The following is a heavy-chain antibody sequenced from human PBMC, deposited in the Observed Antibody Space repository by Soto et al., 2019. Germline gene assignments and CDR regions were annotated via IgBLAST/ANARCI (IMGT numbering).Heavy chain of an antibody. J-gene: IGHJ4*02. Sequence: EVQLVESGGGLVQPGGSLRLSCAASGFTFSSYWMSWVRQAPGKGLEWVANIKQDGSEKYYVDSVKGRFTISRDNAKNSLYLQMNSLRAEDTAVYYCARERYCSGGSCYYFDYWGQGTLVTVSS. CDR1: GFTFSSYW. CDR2: IKQDGSEK. CDR3: ARERYCSGGSCYYFDY. D-gene: IGHD2-15*01. V-gene: IGHV3-7*03.